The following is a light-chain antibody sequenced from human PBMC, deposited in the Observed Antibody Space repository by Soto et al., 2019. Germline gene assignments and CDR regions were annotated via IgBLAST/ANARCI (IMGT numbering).Light chain of an antibody. CDR1: QSVSSSY. CDR3: QQYGSSPKT. CDR2: AAS. V-gene: IGKV3-20*01. J-gene: IGKJ1*01. Sequence: EILMTPSPATLSVCPAERATLSCRASQSVSSSYLAWYQQKPGQAPSVXIYAASTRATGIPDRFSGSGSGTEFTLTISRLQPEDFAVYYCQQYGSSPKTFGQGTKVDIK.